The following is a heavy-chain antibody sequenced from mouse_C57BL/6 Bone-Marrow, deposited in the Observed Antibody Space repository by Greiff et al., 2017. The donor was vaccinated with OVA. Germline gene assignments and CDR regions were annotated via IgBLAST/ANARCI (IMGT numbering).Heavy chain of an antibody. CDR3: ARAEARDY. CDR1: GFSLSTFGMG. J-gene: IGHJ4*01. D-gene: IGHD3-3*01. Sequence: QVTLKESGPGILQPSQSLSLTCSFSGFSLSTFGMGVVWLRQPSGLGLVWLVHIWCDDDKYYNPALKSRLTISKDTSKNQVFIKIVNVDTADTATYSSARAEARDYWGQGTSVTVSS. V-gene: IGHV8-8*01. CDR2: IWCDDDK.